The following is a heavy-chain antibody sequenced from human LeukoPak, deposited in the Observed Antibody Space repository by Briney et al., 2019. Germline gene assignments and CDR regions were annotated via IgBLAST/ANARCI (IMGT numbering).Heavy chain of an antibody. J-gene: IGHJ2*01. Sequence: GGSLRLSCAAPGFTFSTHNMHWVRQAPGKGLEWVSYINSGSSPIYYADSVKGRFTISRDDAKNSLYLQMNSLRDVDTAVYYCARDFGVVIPNWYFDLWGRGTLVIVSS. CDR3: ARDFGVVIPNWYFDL. CDR2: INSGSSPI. CDR1: GFTFSTHN. D-gene: IGHD3-3*01. V-gene: IGHV3-48*02.